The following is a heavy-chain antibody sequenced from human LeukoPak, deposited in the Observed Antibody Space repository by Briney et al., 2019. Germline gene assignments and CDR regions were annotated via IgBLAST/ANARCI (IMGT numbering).Heavy chain of an antibody. Sequence: SETLSLTCTVSGGSISSGGYYWTWIRQHPGKGLEWIGNIYYSGSTYYNPSLKSRVTISVDTSKNQFSLRLSSVTAADTAVYYCARHQSYFDVLTGYSFDYWGQGTLVTVSS. J-gene: IGHJ4*02. D-gene: IGHD3-9*01. CDR3: ARHQSYFDVLTGYSFDY. V-gene: IGHV4-39*01. CDR1: GGSISSGGYY. CDR2: IYYSGST.